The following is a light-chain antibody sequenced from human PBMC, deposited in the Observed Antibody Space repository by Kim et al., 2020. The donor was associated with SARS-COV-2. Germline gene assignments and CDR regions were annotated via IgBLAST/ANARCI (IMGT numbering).Light chain of an antibody. Sequence: QSVLTQPPSISAAPGQKVTISCSRGGFDIANMYISWYQVLPGTAPKLLIYDNNKRPSGIPDRFSGSKSSTSATLDITGLQSGDEADYYCGAWHKSLSGVVFGGGTQLTVL. CDR1: GFDIANMY. CDR2: DNN. V-gene: IGLV1-51*01. J-gene: IGLJ2*01. CDR3: GAWHKSLSGVV.